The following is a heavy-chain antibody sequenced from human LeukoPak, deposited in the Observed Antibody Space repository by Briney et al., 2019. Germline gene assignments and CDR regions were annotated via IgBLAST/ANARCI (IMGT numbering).Heavy chain of an antibody. J-gene: IGHJ6*02. CDR3: SKVRDPRYYYNGMDV. Sequence: PGRSLRLSCAASGFTFDDYAMHWVRQAPGKGLEWVSGISWNSGSIGYADSVKGRFTISRDNAKNSLYLQMNSLRAEDTALYYCSKVRDPRYYYNGMDVGGQGPKFTVSS. CDR2: ISWNSGSI. V-gene: IGHV3-9*01. CDR1: GFTFDDYA. D-gene: IGHD3-10*01.